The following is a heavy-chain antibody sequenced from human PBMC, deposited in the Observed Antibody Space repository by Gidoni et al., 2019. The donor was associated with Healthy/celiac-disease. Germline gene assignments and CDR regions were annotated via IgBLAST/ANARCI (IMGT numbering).Heavy chain of an antibody. CDR2: INPNSGGT. J-gene: IGHJ3*02. CDR3: AREFGPNYDYIWGSYRYTGDAFDI. D-gene: IGHD3-16*02. CDR1: GYTFTGSY. Sequence: QVQLVQSGAEVKKPGASVKVSCKASGYTFTGSYMHWVRQAPGQGLEWMGWINPNSGGTNYAQKFQGRVTMTRDTSISTAYMELSRLRSDDTAVYYCAREFGPNYDYIWGSYRYTGDAFDIWGQGTMVTVSS. V-gene: IGHV1-2*02.